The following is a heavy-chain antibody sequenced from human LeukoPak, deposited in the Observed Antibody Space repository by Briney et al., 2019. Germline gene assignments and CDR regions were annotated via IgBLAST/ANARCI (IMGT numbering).Heavy chain of an antibody. D-gene: IGHD3-22*01. Sequence: ASVKVSCKASGGTFSSYAISWVRQAPGQGLEWMGGIIPIFGTANYAQKFQGRVTITADKSTSTAYMELSSLRSEDTAVYYCASPTYYYDSSGYFLDAFDIWGQGTMVTVSS. CDR1: GGTFSSYA. CDR2: IIPIFGTA. CDR3: ASPTYYYDSSGYFLDAFDI. V-gene: IGHV1-69*06. J-gene: IGHJ3*02.